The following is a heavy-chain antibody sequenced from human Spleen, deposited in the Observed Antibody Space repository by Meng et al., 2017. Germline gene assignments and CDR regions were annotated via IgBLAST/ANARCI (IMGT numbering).Heavy chain of an antibody. CDR3: ARTDYGGNSYFDY. J-gene: IGHJ4*02. D-gene: IGHD4-23*01. V-gene: IGHV5-51*01. CDR2: IYPDDSDT. CDR1: GYSFTSYW. Sequence: KVSCKGSGYSFTSYWIGWVRQMPGKGLEWMGIIYPDDSDTRYSPSFQGQVTISADKSVTTAYLQWSSLKASDTAMYYCARTDYGGNSYFDYWGQGTPVTVSS.